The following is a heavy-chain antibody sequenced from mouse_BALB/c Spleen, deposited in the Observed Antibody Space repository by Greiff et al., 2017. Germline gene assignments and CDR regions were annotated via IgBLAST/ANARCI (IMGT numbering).Heavy chain of an antibody. V-gene: IGHV1-39*01. D-gene: IGHD2-10*01. Sequence: EVHLVESGPELEKPGASVKISCKASGYSFTGYNMNWVKQSNGKSLEWIGNIDPYYGGTSYNQKFKGKATLTVDKSSSTAYMQLKSLTSEDSAVYYCASSYYDPYYYAMDYWGQGTSVTVSS. CDR2: IDPYYGGT. J-gene: IGHJ4*01. CDR1: GYSFTGYN. CDR3: ASSYYDPYYYAMDY.